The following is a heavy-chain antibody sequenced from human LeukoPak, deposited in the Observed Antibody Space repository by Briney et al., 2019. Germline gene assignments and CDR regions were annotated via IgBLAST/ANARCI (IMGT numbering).Heavy chain of an antibody. J-gene: IGHJ4*02. Sequence: PGGSLRLSCAASGFTFSSYEMNWVRQAPGKGLQWISHIDSTDTIHYADSVKGRFTISRDNAKNSLYLQMNSLRAEDTAVYYCARRYCSSTSSLIDYWGQGTLVTVSS. CDR3: ARRYCSSTSSLIDY. V-gene: IGHV3-48*03. CDR1: GFTFSSYE. D-gene: IGHD2-2*01. CDR2: IDSTDTI.